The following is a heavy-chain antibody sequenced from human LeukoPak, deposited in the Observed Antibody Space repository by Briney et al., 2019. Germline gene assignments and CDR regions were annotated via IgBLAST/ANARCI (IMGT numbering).Heavy chain of an antibody. CDR2: IYHSGST. V-gene: IGHV4-4*02. J-gene: IGHJ6*03. CDR1: GGSISSSYW. CDR3: ARDLGLYMDV. D-gene: IGHD3-16*01. Sequence: SETLSLTCAVSGGSISSSYWWTWVRQPPGKGLEWIGEIYHSGSTNYNPSLESRVSISVDKSKNQFSLKLSSVTAADTAVYYCARDLGLYMDVWGKGTTVTISS.